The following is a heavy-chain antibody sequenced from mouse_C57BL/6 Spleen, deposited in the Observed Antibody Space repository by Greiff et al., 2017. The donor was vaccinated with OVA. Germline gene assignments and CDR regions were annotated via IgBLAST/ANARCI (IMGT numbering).Heavy chain of an antibody. D-gene: IGHD2-4*01. V-gene: IGHV1-55*01. CDR2: IYPGSGST. J-gene: IGHJ3*01. Sequence: QVQLQQPGAELVKPGASVKMSCKASGYTFTSYWITWVKQRPGQGLEWIGDIYPGSGSTNYNEKFKSKATLTVDTSSSTAYMQLSSLTSEDSAVYYCAREGDDYDSSWFAYWGQGTLVTVSA. CDR3: AREGDDYDSSWFAY. CDR1: GYTFTSYW.